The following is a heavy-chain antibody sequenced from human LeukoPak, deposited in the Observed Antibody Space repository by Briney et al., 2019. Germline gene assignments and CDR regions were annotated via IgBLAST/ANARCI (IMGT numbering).Heavy chain of an antibody. Sequence: PSETLSLTCTVSGGSISSYYWSWIRQPPGKGLEWIGYIYYSGSTNYNPSLKSRVTISVDTSKNQFSLKLSSVTAADTAVYYCARLTGSRLRGIYFQHWGQGTLVTVSS. CDR1: GGSISSYY. V-gene: IGHV4-59*01. CDR3: ARLTGSRLRGIYFQH. CDR2: IYYSGST. D-gene: IGHD1-26*01. J-gene: IGHJ1*01.